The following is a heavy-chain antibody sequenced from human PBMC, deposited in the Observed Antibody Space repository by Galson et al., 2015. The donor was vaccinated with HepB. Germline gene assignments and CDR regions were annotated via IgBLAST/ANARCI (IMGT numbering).Heavy chain of an antibody. CDR3: ARGGSYDFWSGYYDYFDY. D-gene: IGHD3-3*01. J-gene: IGHJ4*02. CDR2: ISAYNGNT. CDR1: GYTFTSYG. Sequence: SVKVSCKASGYTFTSYGISWVRQAPGQGLEWLGWISAYNGNTNYAQKLQGRVTMTTDTSTSTAYMELRSLRSDDTAVYYCARGGSYDFWSGYYDYFDYWGQGTLVTVSS. V-gene: IGHV1-18*01.